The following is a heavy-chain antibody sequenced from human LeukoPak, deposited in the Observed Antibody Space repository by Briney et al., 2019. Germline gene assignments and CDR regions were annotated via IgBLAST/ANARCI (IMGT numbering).Heavy chain of an antibody. V-gene: IGHV1-2*02. CDR3: ARELSVVVTAASLDY. CDR2: INPDSGGT. J-gene: IGHJ4*02. D-gene: IGHD2-21*02. CDR1: GYTFTDYY. Sequence: ASVKVSCKASGYTFTDYYVHWVRQAPGQGLEWMGWINPDSGGTNYAQKFQGRVSLTRDTSISTAYMELTSLTSDDTAVYYCARELSVVVTAASLDYWGQGTLVTVPS.